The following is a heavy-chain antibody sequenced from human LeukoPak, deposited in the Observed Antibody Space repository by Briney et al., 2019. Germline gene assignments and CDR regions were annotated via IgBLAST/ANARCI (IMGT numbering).Heavy chain of an antibody. CDR2: ISRSGSSI. Sequence: PGGSLRLSCAASGFTFSSYEMNWVRQAPGKGLEWVSYISRSGSSIYYADSVKGRFTISRDNAKNTLFLQMNSLRAEDTAVYYCSRGYSGGFDYWGQGTLVTVSS. V-gene: IGHV3-48*03. J-gene: IGHJ4*02. D-gene: IGHD2-15*01. CDR1: GFTFSSYE. CDR3: SRGYSGGFDY.